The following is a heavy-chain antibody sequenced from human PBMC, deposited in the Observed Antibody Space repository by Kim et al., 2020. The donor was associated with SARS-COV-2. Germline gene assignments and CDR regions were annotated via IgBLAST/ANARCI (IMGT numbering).Heavy chain of an antibody. V-gene: IGHV3-23*01. CDR3: AKRSGIAVAGSFDP. D-gene: IGHD6-19*01. J-gene: IGHJ5*02. Sequence: DTVKGRVTISRDNSKKTLYLQMNSLRAEDTAVYYCAKRSGIAVAGSFDPWGQGTLVTVSS.